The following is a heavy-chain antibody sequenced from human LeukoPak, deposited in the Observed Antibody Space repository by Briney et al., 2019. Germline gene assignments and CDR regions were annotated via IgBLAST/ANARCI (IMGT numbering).Heavy chain of an antibody. CDR3: AREYCSGGSCYPYYFDY. J-gene: IGHJ4*02. Sequence: SETLSLTCTVSGGSLSSYYWSWIRQPPGKGLEWIGYIYYSGSTNYNPSLKSRVTISVDTSKNQFSLKLSSVTAADTAVYYCAREYCSGGSCYPYYFDYWGQGTLVTVSS. V-gene: IGHV4-59*01. CDR2: IYYSGST. CDR1: GGSLSSYY. D-gene: IGHD2-15*01.